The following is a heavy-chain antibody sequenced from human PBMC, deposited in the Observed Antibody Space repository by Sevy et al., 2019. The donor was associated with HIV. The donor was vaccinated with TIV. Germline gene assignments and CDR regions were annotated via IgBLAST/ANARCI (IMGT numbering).Heavy chain of an antibody. V-gene: IGHV3-21*01. D-gene: IGHD2-8*02. CDR3: ARQLPIYRWGPFDI. CDR1: GFTFSSYS. J-gene: IGHJ3*02. CDR2: ISSSSSYI. Sequence: GGSLRLSCAASGFTFSSYSMNCVRQAPGKGLEWVSSISSSSSYIYYADSVKGRFTISRDNAKNSLYLQMNSLRAEDTAVYYCARQLPIYRWGPFDIWGRGTMVTVSS.